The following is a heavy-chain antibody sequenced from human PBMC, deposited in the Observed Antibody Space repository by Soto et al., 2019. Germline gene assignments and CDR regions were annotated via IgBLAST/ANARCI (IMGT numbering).Heavy chain of an antibody. J-gene: IGHJ6*02. CDR3: ARDLVGYYGSGSYYYGMDV. CDR1: GGSISSGDYY. D-gene: IGHD3-10*01. V-gene: IGHV4-30-4*01. CDR2: IYYSGST. Sequence: PSETLSLTCTVSGGSISSGDYYWSWIRQPPGKGLEWIGYIYYSGSTYYNPSLKSRVTISVDTSKNQISLKLSSVTAADTAVYYCARDLVGYYGSGSYYYGMDVWGQGTTVTVSS.